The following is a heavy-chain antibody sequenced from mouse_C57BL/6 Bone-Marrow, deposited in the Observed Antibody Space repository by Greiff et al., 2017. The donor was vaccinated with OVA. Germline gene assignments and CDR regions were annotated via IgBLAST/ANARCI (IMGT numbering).Heavy chain of an antibody. Sequence: QVQLQQPGAELVKPGASVKVSCKASGYTFTSYWMHWVKQRPGQGLEWIGRIHPSDSDTNYNQKFKGKATLTVDKSSSTAYMQLSSLTSEDSAVYYCAIRDLYDGYSYYAMDYWGQGTSVTVSS. CDR3: AIRDLYDGYSYYAMDY. CDR1: GYTFTSYW. J-gene: IGHJ4*01. V-gene: IGHV1-74*01. CDR2: IHPSDSDT. D-gene: IGHD2-3*01.